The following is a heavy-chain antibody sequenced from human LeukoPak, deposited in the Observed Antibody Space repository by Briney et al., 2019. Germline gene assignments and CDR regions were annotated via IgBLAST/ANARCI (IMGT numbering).Heavy chain of an antibody. D-gene: IGHD3-10*01. V-gene: IGHV3-73*01. Sequence: PGGSLRLSCAASGSTFSGSALHWVRQASGKGLEWVGRIRSTANGYATAYAASVKGRFTISRDDSKNTAYLQMDSLKTEDTAVYYCTGNYYGSGSYADFDYWGQGTLVTVSS. CDR3: TGNYYGSGSYADFDY. CDR1: GSTFSGSA. CDR2: IRSTANGYAT. J-gene: IGHJ4*02.